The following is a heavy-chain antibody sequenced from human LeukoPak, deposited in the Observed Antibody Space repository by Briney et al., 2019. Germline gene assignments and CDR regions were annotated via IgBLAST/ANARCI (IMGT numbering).Heavy chain of an antibody. CDR2: IHPADSDT. CDR1: GYDFTAYW. CDR3: AGHWDTGDLGY. V-gene: IGHV5-51*01. J-gene: IGHJ4*02. Sequence: GESLKISCKGSGYDFTAYWIAWVRQMPGKGLEWMGIIHPADSDTRYSPSFQGQVTISADKSISTAFLQWSSLKASDTAMYYCAGHWDTGDLGYWGQGTLVTVSS. D-gene: IGHD1-14*01.